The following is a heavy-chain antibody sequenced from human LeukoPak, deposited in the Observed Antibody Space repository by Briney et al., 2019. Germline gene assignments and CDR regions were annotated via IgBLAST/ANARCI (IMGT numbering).Heavy chain of an antibody. CDR2: IKSKTDGGTT. CDR1: GFTFSNAW. Sequence: GGSLRLSCAASGFTFSNAWMSWVRQAPGKGLEWVGRIKSKTDGGTTDYAAPVKGRFTISRDDSKNTLYLQMNSLKTEGTAVYYCTTDSPTIFGVVINFDYWGQGTLVTVSS. J-gene: IGHJ4*02. V-gene: IGHV3-15*01. D-gene: IGHD3-3*01. CDR3: TTDSPTIFGVVINFDY.